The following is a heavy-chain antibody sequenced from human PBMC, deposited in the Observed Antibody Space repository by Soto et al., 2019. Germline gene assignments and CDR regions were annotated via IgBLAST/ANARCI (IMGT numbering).Heavy chain of an antibody. CDR2: IIPIFGTA. CDR1: GGTFSSYA. CDR3: ARPGSSSWYGGEYYFDY. J-gene: IGHJ4*02. V-gene: IGHV1-69*06. D-gene: IGHD6-13*01. Sequence: SVKVSCKASGGTFSSYAISWVRQAPGQGLEWMGGIIPIFGTANYAQKFQGRVTITADKSTSTAYMELSSLKASDTAMYYCARPGSSSWYGGEYYFDYWGQGTLVTVSS.